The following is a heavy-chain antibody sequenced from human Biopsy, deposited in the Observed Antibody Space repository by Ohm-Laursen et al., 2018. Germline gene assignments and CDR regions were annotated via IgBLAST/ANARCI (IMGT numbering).Heavy chain of an antibody. J-gene: IGHJ3*02. CDR1: GGSLSSYY. CDR3: ARWTPEYDSSRYYLDALDI. Sequence: TLSLTCPVSGGSLSSYYWSWIRQPAGKGLEWIGRIYSSGSTNYNPSLKSRVTLSMDTSKRQFSLKLSFVTAADTAVYYCARWTPEYDSSRYYLDALDIWGQGTKVTVSS. V-gene: IGHV4-4*07. CDR2: IYSSGST. D-gene: IGHD3-22*01.